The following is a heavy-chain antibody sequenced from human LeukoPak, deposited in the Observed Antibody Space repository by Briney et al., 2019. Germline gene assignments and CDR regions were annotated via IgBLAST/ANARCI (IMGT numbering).Heavy chain of an antibody. J-gene: IGHJ4*02. V-gene: IGHV3-64D*09. CDR2: ISGNGGTT. D-gene: IGHD5-12*01. CDR1: GFTFSSYA. CDR3: VRGPRLSNGDLVSAFDY. Sequence: GGSLRLSCSASGFTFSSYAIYWVRQAPGKGLDYVSAISGNGGTTYYADSVKGRFTISRDNSKNTLYLQMSSLRAEDTAVFYCVRGPRLSNGDLVSAFDYWGQGTLVAVSS.